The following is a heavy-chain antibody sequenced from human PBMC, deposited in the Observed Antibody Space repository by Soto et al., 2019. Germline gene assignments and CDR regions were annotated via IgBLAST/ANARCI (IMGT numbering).Heavy chain of an antibody. J-gene: IGHJ4*02. CDR1: GFTFSSYG. V-gene: IGHV3-23*01. CDR3: AKLRDFVVLPAGILDY. Sequence: EVQLLESGGGLVQPGGSLRLTCAASGFTFSSYGISWIRLSPGKGLEWVSVISGGGDTTYYTPSVKGRFTISRDDFRNTLYLQMNGLRTEDTAIYYCAKLRDFVVLPAGILDYWGPGTLVTVSS. D-gene: IGHD2-8*01. CDR2: ISGGGDTT.